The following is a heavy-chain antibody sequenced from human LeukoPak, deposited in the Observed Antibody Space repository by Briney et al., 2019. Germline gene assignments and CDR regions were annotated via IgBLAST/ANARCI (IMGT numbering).Heavy chain of an antibody. V-gene: IGHV3-23*01. CDR1: GFTFSSYA. Sequence: GGSLRLSCAASGFTFSSYAMHWVRQAPGKGLEWVSAISGSGGSTYYADSVKGRFTISRDNSKNTLYLQMNSLRAEDTAVYYCAKAYYYDSSGYQPPYGMDVWGQGTTVTVSS. CDR3: AKAYYYDSSGYQPPYGMDV. CDR2: ISGSGGST. D-gene: IGHD3-22*01. J-gene: IGHJ6*02.